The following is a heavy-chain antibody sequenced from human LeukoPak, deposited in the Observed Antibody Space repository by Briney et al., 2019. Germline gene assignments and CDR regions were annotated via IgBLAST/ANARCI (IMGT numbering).Heavy chain of an antibody. D-gene: IGHD2-8*01. CDR3: ARICSSGFLCLLDY. CDR1: GYTFTSYD. J-gene: IGHJ4*02. Sequence: ASVKVSCKASGYTFTSYDINWVRQATGQGLEWMGWMNPNSGNTGYAQKFQGRVTMTRNTSISTAYMELRSLRSDDTAVYYCARICSSGFLCLLDYWGQGTLVTVSS. V-gene: IGHV1-8*01. CDR2: MNPNSGNT.